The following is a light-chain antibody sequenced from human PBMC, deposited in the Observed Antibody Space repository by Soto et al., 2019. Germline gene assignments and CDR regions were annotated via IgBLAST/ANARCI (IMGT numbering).Light chain of an antibody. V-gene: IGLV2-14*01. CDR3: SSYTGSSTLV. CDR2: DVR. Sequence: QSVLTQPASVSGSPGQSITISCTGTSSDVGGYDYVSWYQQHPGKAPKLMIYDVRDRPSGVSNRFSGSKSGNTASLTISRLQAEDEADYYCSSYTGSSTLVFGGGTKLTVL. CDR1: SSDVGGYDY. J-gene: IGLJ2*01.